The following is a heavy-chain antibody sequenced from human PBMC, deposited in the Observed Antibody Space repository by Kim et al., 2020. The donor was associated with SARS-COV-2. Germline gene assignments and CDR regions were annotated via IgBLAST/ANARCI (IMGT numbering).Heavy chain of an antibody. J-gene: IGHJ4*02. CDR2: IYWDDDK. Sequence: SGPTLVKPTQTLTLTCTFSGFSLSTSGVGVGWIRQPPGKALEWLALIYWDDDKRYSPSLKSRLTITKDTSKNQVVLTMTNMDPVDTATYYCAHRRILRWEYSSSSDYFDYWGQGTLVTVSS. CDR3: AHRRILRWEYSSSSDYFDY. D-gene: IGHD6-6*01. V-gene: IGHV2-5*02. CDR1: GFSLSTSGVG.